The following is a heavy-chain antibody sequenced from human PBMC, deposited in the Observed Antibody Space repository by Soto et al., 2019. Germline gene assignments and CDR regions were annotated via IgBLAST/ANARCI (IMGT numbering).Heavy chain of an antibody. D-gene: IGHD2-2*02. J-gene: IGHJ6*02. CDR2: INSDGSST. CDR3: ARELPTAIRGGYCYSYGMDV. CDR1: GFIFSSYW. Sequence: EVQLVESGGGLVQPGGSLRLSCAASGFIFSSYWMHWVRQAPGKGLVWVSRINSDGSSTSYADSVKGRFTISRDNAKNTLYLQMNSLRAEDTAVHYCARELPTAIRGGYCYSYGMDVWGQGTTVTVSS. V-gene: IGHV3-74*01.